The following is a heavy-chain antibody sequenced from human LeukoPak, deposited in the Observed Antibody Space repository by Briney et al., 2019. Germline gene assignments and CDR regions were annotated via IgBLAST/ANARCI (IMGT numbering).Heavy chain of an antibody. V-gene: IGHV1-2*02. D-gene: IGHD3-22*01. Sequence: ASVKVSCKASGYTFTGYYMHWVRQAPGQGLEWMGWINPNSGGTNYAQKFQGRVTMTRDTSISTAYMELSRLRSDDTAVYYCASSGYYYDSRGYYYSWGQGTLVTVSS. CDR2: INPNSGGT. CDR1: GYTFTGYY. J-gene: IGHJ5*02. CDR3: ASSGYYYDSRGYYYS.